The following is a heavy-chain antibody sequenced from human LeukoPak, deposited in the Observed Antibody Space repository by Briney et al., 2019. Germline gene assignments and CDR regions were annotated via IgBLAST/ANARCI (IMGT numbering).Heavy chain of an antibody. CDR3: ARAGPGYSDGYEHPEGLDAFDI. J-gene: IGHJ3*02. V-gene: IGHV4-30-2*01. Sequence: SQTLSLTCSVSGGSISSGGYSWNWIRQPPGKGLEWIGFIYHSGGTSYYPSLHGRLSMSVDRSKNQFSLSLKSVTAADTAVYYCARAGPGYSDGYEHPEGLDAFDIWGRGTMVTVSS. CDR1: GGSISSGGYS. CDR2: IYHSGGT. D-gene: IGHD5-18*01.